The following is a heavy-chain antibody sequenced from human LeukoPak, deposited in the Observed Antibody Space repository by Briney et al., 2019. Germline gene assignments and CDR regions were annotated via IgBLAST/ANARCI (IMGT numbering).Heavy chain of an antibody. CDR3: ARDSTAVSIFAYDY. D-gene: IGHD3-3*01. CDR2: IYHGGST. J-gene: IGHJ4*02. CDR1: GGSISNSNW. Sequence: SETLSLTCTVSGGSISNSNWWSWVRQAPGKGLEWIGDIYHGGSTNYNPSLKSRVTIFVDKSKNQFSLRLSSVTAADTAVYYCARDSTAVSIFAYDYWGQGTLVTVSS. V-gene: IGHV4-4*02.